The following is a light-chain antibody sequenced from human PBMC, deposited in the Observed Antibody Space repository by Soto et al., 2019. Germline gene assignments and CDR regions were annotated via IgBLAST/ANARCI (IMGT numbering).Light chain of an antibody. Sequence: EIVLTQSPATLSLSPGERATLSCRASQSISNYLVWYQQKPGQAPRLLINDASNRATGIPARFSGSGSGTDFTLTISSLEPEDFAIYYWQQRSNWPPLTFGGGTKVEIK. CDR2: DAS. CDR3: QQRSNWPPLT. J-gene: IGKJ4*01. CDR1: QSISNY. V-gene: IGKV3-11*01.